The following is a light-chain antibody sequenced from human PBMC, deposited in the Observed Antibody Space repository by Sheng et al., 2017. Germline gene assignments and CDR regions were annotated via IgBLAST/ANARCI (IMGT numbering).Light chain of an antibody. CDR2: GAF. CDR3: QQANSFPHS. Sequence: EIVLTQSPGTLSVSPGERATLSCRASQTVANHYLAWYQHKSGQAPRLLIYGAFTRATGIPARFSGSGSGTEFTLTISSLQSEDFATYYCQQANSFPHSFGGGTKVEI. CDR1: QTVANH. V-gene: IGKV3-15*01. J-gene: IGKJ4*01.